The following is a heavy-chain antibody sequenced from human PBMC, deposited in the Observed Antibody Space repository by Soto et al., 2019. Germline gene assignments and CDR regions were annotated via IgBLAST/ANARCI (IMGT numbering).Heavy chain of an antibody. Sequence: TSETLSLTCTVSGGSISSGDYYWSWIRQPPGKGLEWIGYIYYSGSTYYNPSLKSRVTISVDTSKNQFSLKLSSVTAADTAVYYCARGTIFGVVTAFDYWGQGTLVTVSS. CDR1: GGSISSGDYY. V-gene: IGHV4-30-4*01. D-gene: IGHD3-3*01. CDR3: ARGTIFGVVTAFDY. J-gene: IGHJ4*02. CDR2: IYYSGST.